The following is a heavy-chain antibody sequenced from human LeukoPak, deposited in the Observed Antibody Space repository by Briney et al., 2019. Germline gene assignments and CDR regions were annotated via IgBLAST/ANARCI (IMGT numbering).Heavy chain of an antibody. V-gene: IGHV3-23*01. Sequence: GGSLRLPCATSGFPFSAYVMSWVRQAPGKGLEWVSAISASGGSSYYADSVKGRFTISRDNSKNTLYLQMNSLRAEDTAVYYCAKVAYSGGWSPFDYWGQGTLVTVSS. D-gene: IGHD6-19*01. CDR3: AKVAYSGGWSPFDY. J-gene: IGHJ4*02. CDR2: ISASGGSS. CDR1: GFPFSAYV.